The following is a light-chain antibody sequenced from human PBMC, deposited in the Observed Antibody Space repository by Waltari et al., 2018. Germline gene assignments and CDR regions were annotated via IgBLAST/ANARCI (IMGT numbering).Light chain of an antibody. CDR3: QHYNNWPPYS. CDR1: QSVSSN. Sequence: EIVMTQSPATLSVSPGERATLSCRASQSVSSNLAWYQQKPGQAPRLLIYGASTRATGIPARFSASESGTEFTLTISSLQSEDFAVYYCQHYNNWPPYSFGQGTKLEIK. J-gene: IGKJ2*03. CDR2: GAS. V-gene: IGKV3-15*01.